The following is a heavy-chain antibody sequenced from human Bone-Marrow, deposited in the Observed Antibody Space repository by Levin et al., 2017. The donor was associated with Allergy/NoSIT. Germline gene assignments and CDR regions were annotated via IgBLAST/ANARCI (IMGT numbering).Heavy chain of an antibody. D-gene: IGHD5-12*01. CDR1: GYSFLNHW. J-gene: IGHJ4*02. CDR2: IYPSDSDT. V-gene: IGHV5-51*01. CDR3: ARLTWMTASTSTNYFDY. Sequence: GESLKISCKGFGYSFLNHWIGWVRQMPGKGLEWMGIIYPSDSDTRYNPSFEGQVTISADNSISTAYLQWSSLKASDSAMYFCARLTWMTASTSTNYFDYWGQGALVTVSS.